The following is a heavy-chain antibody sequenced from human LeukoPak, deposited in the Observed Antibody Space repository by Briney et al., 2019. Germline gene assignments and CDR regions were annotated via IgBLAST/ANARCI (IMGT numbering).Heavy chain of an antibody. Sequence: GKPLQISCKDSGYCFTSYWIGWVRQIPGKGLEWMGIIYPGDSDTRYSPSFQGQVTISADKSISTAYLQWSSLKASDTAMYYCAKALGYCSSTSCYNYYYGMDVWGQGTTVTVSS. CDR1: GYCFTSYW. V-gene: IGHV5-51*01. D-gene: IGHD2-2*01. J-gene: IGHJ6*02. CDR3: AKALGYCSSTSCYNYYYGMDV. CDR2: IYPGDSDT.